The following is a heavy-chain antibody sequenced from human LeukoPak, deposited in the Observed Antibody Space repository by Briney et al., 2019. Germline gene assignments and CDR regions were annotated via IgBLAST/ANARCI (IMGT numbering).Heavy chain of an antibody. CDR1: VGSFSGYY. D-gene: IGHD6-13*01. V-gene: IGHV4-34*01. CDR2: INHSGST. Sequence: SETLSLTCAVYVGSFSGYYWSWIRQPPGKGLEWIGEINHSGSTNYNPSLKSRVTISVDTSKNQFSLKLSSVTAADTAVYYCARLPGYSSSWYGYYYMDVWGKGTTVTVSS. CDR3: ARLPGYSSSWYGYYYMDV. J-gene: IGHJ6*03.